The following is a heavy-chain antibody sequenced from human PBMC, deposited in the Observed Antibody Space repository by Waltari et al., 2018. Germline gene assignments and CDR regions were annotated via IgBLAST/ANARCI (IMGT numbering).Heavy chain of an antibody. V-gene: IGHV3-33*06. CDR2: IRSDGSKK. CDR3: AKAGRRYFDFSEILE. D-gene: IGHD3-9*01. CDR1: GFTFGSYG. Sequence: QVHLVESGGGVVQPGKSLRLSCAASGFTFGSYGMHWVRQGPGKGREGVAVIRSDGSKKYYAESVKGRFTISRDNSRRSVSLEMNSLRGEDTAVYYCAKAGRRYFDFSEILEWGLGTQVTVSS. J-gene: IGHJ4*02.